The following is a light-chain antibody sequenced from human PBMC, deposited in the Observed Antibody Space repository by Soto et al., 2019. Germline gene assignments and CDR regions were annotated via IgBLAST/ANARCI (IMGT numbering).Light chain of an antibody. CDR3: SSNAGSNNRYV. J-gene: IGLJ1*01. Sequence: QSALTQPPSASGSPGQSVTISCTGTSSDVGGYNFVSWYQQHPGKAPKLMIYEVSKRPSGVPDRFSGSMSGNTASLTVSGLQAEDEADYYCSSNAGSNNRYVFGTGTQLTVL. CDR2: EVS. CDR1: SSDVGGYNF. V-gene: IGLV2-8*01.